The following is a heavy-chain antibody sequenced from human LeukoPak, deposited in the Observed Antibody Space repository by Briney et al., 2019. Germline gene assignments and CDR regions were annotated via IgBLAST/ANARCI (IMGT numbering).Heavy chain of an antibody. J-gene: IGHJ6*03. CDR1: GGSISSGSYY. V-gene: IGHV4-61*02. CDR2: IYTSGST. Sequence: SETLSLTCTVSGGSISSGSYYWSWIRQPAGKGLEWIGRIYTSGSTNYNPSLKSRVTISVDTSKNQFSLKLSSVTAADTAVYYCARESLRYCSSTSCPRYYYYYMDVWGKGTTVTISS. CDR3: ARESLRYCSSTSCPRYYYYYMDV. D-gene: IGHD2-2*01.